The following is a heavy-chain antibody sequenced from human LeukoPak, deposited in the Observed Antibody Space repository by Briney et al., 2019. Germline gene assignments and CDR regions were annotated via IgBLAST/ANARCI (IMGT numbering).Heavy chain of an antibody. Sequence: RGSLRLSCAASGFTVSSNYMNWVRRAPGKGLEWLTCLPYDGSVEDYAESVKGRFTISRDISNNTLYLQMTSLRPEDTAIYYCAKDRGGWSFDQWGQGTLVTVSS. D-gene: IGHD6-19*01. CDR3: AKDRGGWSFDQ. CDR2: LPYDGSVE. J-gene: IGHJ4*02. V-gene: IGHV3-30*02. CDR1: GFTVSSNY.